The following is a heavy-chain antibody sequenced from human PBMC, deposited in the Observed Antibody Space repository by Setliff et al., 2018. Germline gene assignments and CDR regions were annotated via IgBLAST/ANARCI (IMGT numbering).Heavy chain of an antibody. V-gene: IGHV4-61*09. J-gene: IGHJ4*02. D-gene: IGHD3-3*01. Sequence: SETLSLTCSVSGASVNSGDYYWSWIRLSAGKGLEWIGHVHTNVRTNYHPSLWGRVTISADTSKNQFSLNLRSVTAADTAVYFCARDRFGVPAIDWGQGILVTVSS. CDR1: GASVNSGDYY. CDR3: ARDRFGVPAID. CDR2: VHTNVRT.